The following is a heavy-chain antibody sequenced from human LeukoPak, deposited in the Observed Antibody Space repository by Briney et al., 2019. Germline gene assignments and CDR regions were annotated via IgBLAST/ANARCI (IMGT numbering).Heavy chain of an antibody. D-gene: IGHD3-22*01. CDR2: INPNSGGT. Sequence: GASVKVSCKASGYTFTGYYMHWVRQAPGQGLEWMGWINPNSGGTNYAQKFQGRVTMTRDTSISTAYMELSRLRSGDTAVYYCARVTYDSSGYFDYWGQGTLVTVSS. J-gene: IGHJ4*02. CDR1: GYTFTGYY. V-gene: IGHV1-2*02. CDR3: ARVTYDSSGYFDY.